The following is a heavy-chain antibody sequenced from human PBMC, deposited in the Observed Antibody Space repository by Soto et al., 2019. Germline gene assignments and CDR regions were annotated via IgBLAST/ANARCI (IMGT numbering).Heavy chain of an antibody. CDR2: INPNSGGT. D-gene: IGHD3-10*01. V-gene: IGHV1-2*04. J-gene: IGHJ6*02. CDR3: ARDVRGVISPGSYYYGMDV. CDR1: GYTFTGYY. Sequence: ASVKVSCKASGYTFTGYYMHWVRQAPGQGLEWMGWINPNSGGTNYAQKFQGWVTMTRDTSISTAYMELSRLRSDDTAVYYCARDVRGVISPGSYYYGMDVWGQGTTVTVSS.